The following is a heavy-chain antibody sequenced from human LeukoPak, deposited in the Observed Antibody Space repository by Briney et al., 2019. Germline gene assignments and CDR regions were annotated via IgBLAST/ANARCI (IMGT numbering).Heavy chain of an antibody. CDR1: GFSFSSYS. J-gene: IGHJ4*02. V-gene: IGHV3-48*04. CDR2: ISNSSSIT. CDR3: ARTVSY. Sequence: GGSLRLSCAASGFSFSSYSMNWIRQAPGKGLEWVSYISNSSSITHYADFVKGRFTISRDNAKNSLYLQMNSLRAEDTAVYYCARTVSYWGQGTLVTVSS. D-gene: IGHD4-17*01.